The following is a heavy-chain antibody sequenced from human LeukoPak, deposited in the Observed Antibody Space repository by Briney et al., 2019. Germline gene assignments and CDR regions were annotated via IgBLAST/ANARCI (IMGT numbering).Heavy chain of an antibody. J-gene: IGHJ4*02. Sequence: PGGSLRLSCAASGFTFSSYGMHWVRQAPGKGLEWVAFIRYGGSNKYYADSVKGRFTISRDNSKNTLYLQMNSLRAEDTAVYYCAKSGDIVVVVAAVDYWGQGTLVTASS. CDR2: IRYGGSNK. CDR1: GFTFSSYG. D-gene: IGHD2-15*01. V-gene: IGHV3-30*02. CDR3: AKSGDIVVVVAAVDY.